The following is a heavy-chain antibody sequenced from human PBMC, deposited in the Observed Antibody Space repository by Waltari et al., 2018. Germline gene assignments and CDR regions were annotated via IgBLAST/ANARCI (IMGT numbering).Heavy chain of an antibody. Sequence: QVQLVQSGAEVKKPGASVKVSCKAPGYTFTGYYMHWVRQAPGQGLEWMGWINPNSGGTNYAQKFQGRVTMTRDTSISTAYMELSRLRSDDTAVYYCARVTSAYGDSYYFDYWGQGTLVTVSS. J-gene: IGHJ4*02. D-gene: IGHD4-17*01. CDR3: ARVTSAYGDSYYFDY. V-gene: IGHV1-2*02. CDR1: GYTFTGYY. CDR2: INPNSGGT.